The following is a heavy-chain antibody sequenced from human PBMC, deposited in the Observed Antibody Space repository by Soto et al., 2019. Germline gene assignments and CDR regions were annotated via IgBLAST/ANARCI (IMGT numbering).Heavy chain of an antibody. J-gene: IGHJ5*02. CDR3: ARHEGWTGPDQ. CDR1: GASIGSGGW. D-gene: IGHD2-8*02. CDR2: IFHDGNT. Sequence: SETLSLTCAVSGASIGSGGWWSWVRQPPGKGLEWIAEIFHDGNTNYSPSLKSRVTISVDKSQNQFSLNVYSVTAADTAVYYCARHEGWTGPDQWGRGTLVTVSS. V-gene: IGHV4-4*02.